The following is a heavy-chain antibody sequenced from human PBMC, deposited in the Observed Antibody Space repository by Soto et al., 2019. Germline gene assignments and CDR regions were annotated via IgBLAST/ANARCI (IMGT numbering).Heavy chain of an antibody. CDR2: IYHSGST. V-gene: IGHV4-30-2*01. CDR3: ARVPDR. J-gene: IGHJ5*02. Sequence: ILSLSYAVAGGSIRDGGYSWSWIRQPPGKGLEWIGYIYHSGSTYYNPSLKSRVTISVDRSKNQFSLKLSSVTAADTAVYYCARVPDRWGQGTLVTVSS. CDR1: GGSIRDGGYS. D-gene: IGHD2-2*01.